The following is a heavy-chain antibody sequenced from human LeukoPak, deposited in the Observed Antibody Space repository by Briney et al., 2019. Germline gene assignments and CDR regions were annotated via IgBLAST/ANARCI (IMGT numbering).Heavy chain of an antibody. V-gene: IGHV1-2*02. Sequence: ASVKVSCKASGYTFTGYYMHWVRQAPGQGLEWMGWINPNSGGTNYAQKFQGRVTMTRDTSISTAYMELSRLRSDDTAVYYCARVRAEGPYYYDSSGYYYFDYWGQGTLVTVSS. D-gene: IGHD3-22*01. CDR3: ARVRAEGPYYYDSSGYYYFDY. J-gene: IGHJ4*02. CDR2: INPNSGGT. CDR1: GYTFTGYY.